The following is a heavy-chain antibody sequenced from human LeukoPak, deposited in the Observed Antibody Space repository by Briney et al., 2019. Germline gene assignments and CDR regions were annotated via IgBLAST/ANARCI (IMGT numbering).Heavy chain of an antibody. J-gene: IGHJ4*02. CDR2: ISSSGSTI. D-gene: IGHD2-2*01. CDR3: ARRYCSSTSCTLDY. Sequence: GGSLRLSCAASGFTFTSYEMNWVRQAPGKGLGWVSYISSSGSTIYYADSVKGRFTISRDNAKNSLYLQMNSLRAEDTAVYYCARRYCSSTSCTLDYWGQGTLVTVSS. CDR1: GFTFTSYE. V-gene: IGHV3-48*03.